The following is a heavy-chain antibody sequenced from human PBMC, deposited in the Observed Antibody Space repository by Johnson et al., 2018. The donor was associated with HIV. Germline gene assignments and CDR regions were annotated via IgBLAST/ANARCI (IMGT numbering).Heavy chain of an antibody. D-gene: IGHD2-21*02. J-gene: IGHJ3*02. CDR2: IRFDGSNK. CDR3: ARGGLLSPDAFDI. V-gene: IGHV3-30*02. CDR1: GFTFSTYA. Sequence: QVLLVESGGGVVRPGESLRLSCAASGFTFSTYAMHWVRQAPGKGLEWVSFIRFDGSNKYYADSVNGRFTISRDNSKNTLYLQMNSLRAEDTAVYYCARGGLLSPDAFDIWGQGTIVTVSS.